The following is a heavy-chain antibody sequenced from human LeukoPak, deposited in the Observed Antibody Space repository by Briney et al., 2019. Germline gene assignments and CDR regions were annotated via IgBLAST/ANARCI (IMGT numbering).Heavy chain of an antibody. Sequence: SETLSLTCTVSGGSISSYYWSWIRQTPGKGLEWIGDIYYSGSTNYNPSLKSRVTMSVDTSKNQFSLNLSSVTAADTAVYYCARRRLRYFDWTSSGGQGTLVTVSS. J-gene: IGHJ4*02. CDR1: GGSISSYY. D-gene: IGHD3-9*01. CDR2: IYYSGST. CDR3: ARRRLRYFDWTSS. V-gene: IGHV4-59*12.